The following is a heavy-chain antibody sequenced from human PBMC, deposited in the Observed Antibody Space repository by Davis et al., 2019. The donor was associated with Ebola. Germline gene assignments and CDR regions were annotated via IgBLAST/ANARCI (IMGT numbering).Heavy chain of an antibody. CDR1: GFIFRNYV. J-gene: IGHJ3*01. D-gene: IGHD2/OR15-2a*01. V-gene: IGHV3-23*01. CDR3: AKDNRNIWSEV. Sequence: GESLKISCAASGFIFRNYVMNWVRQAPGKGLEWVSSLSGNVIYTNYADSVKGRFTISRDNSKNTLYLQMNGLRVEDTAIYYCAKDNRNIWSEVWGQGTMVTVSS. CDR2: LSGNVIYT.